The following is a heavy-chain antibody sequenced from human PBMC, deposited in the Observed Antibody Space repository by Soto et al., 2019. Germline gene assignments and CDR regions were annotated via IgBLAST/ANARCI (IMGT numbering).Heavy chain of an antibody. Sequence: QLQLQESGPGLVKPSETLSLTCTVSGGSISSSNYFWGWIRQPPGKGLEWIGSMYYSGSTYYNPSLKRRVTISVDTSKNQSSLKLSNVTAADTAMYYSARHGERTIRSSNWFDPWGQGTLVTVSS. CDR2: MYYSGST. CDR3: ARHGERTIRSSNWFDP. V-gene: IGHV4-39*01. D-gene: IGHD4-17*01. CDR1: GGSISSSNYF. J-gene: IGHJ5*02.